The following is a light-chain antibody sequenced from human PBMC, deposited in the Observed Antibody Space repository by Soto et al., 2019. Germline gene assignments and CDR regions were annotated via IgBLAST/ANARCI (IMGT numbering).Light chain of an antibody. J-gene: IGLJ2*01. CDR2: EVS. V-gene: IGLV2-14*01. CDR1: SSDVGGYNY. CDR3: SSYTSSSTLVV. Sequence: QSVLTQPASVSGSPGQSITISCTGTSSDVGGYNYVSWYQQHPGKAPKLMISEVSNRPSGVSHRFSGSKSGNTASLTISGLQAEDEADYYCSSYTSSSTLVVFGGGTKLTVL.